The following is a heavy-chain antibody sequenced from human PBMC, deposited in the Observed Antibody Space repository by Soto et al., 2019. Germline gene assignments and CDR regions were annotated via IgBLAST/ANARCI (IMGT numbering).Heavy chain of an antibody. CDR2: INPNSGGT. CDR1: GYTFTGYY. Sequence: QVQLVQSGAEVQKPGASVKVSCKASGYTFTGYYMHWVRQAPGQGLEWMGWINPNSGGTNYAQEFRGRVTLSRDTSISTAYMELSRLRSDETALYYCARDYGDAFDIWGQGTMVTVSS. V-gene: IGHV1-2*02. J-gene: IGHJ3*02. CDR3: ARDYGDAFDI. D-gene: IGHD4-17*01.